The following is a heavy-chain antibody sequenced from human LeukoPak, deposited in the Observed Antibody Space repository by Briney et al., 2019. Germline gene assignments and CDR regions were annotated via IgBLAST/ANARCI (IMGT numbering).Heavy chain of an antibody. CDR2: SRNKADSYTA. D-gene: IGHD6-13*01. Sequence: PAGGSLRLSYAASGFTFSDSFMSWVRQAPGKGLEWVGRSRNKADSYTAEYAASVKGRFTISRDESKNSLYLQISSLETEDAAVYYCATSSWYRLAYWGQGSLVTVSS. CDR1: GFTFSDSF. V-gene: IGHV3-72*01. J-gene: IGHJ4*02. CDR3: ATSSWYRLAY.